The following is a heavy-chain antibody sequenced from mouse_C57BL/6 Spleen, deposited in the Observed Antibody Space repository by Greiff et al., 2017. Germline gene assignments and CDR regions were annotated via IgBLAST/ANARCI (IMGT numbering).Heavy chain of an antibody. CDR2: IHPNSGST. D-gene: IGHD1-1*01. Sequence: QVQLQQPGAELVKPGASVKLSCKASGYTFTSYWMHWVKQRPEQGLEWIGMIHPNSGSTNYNEKFKSKATLTVDKSSSTAYMQLSSLTSEDSAVYYCARYYYGSSGAMDYWGQGTSVTVSS. V-gene: IGHV1-64*01. CDR3: ARYYYGSSGAMDY. CDR1: GYTFTSYW. J-gene: IGHJ4*01.